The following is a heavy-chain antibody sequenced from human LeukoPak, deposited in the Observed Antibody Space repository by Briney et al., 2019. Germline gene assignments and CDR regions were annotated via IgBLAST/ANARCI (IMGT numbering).Heavy chain of an antibody. CDR3: ARDYRYYGSGSYYKDLAY. D-gene: IGHD3-10*01. Sequence: GGSLRLSCVASGFIFGDYWMRWVRQAPGKGLEWVAVISYDGSNKYYADSVKGRFTISRDNSKNTLHLQMNSLRAEDTAVYYCARDYRYYGSGSYYKDLAYWGQGTLVTVSS. CDR1: GFIFGDYW. CDR2: ISYDGSNK. J-gene: IGHJ4*02. V-gene: IGHV3-30-3*01.